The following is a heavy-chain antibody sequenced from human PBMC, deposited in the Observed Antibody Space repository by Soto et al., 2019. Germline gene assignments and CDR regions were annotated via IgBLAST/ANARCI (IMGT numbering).Heavy chain of an antibody. Sequence: SETLSLTCTVSGGSISSYYRSWIRQPPGKGLEWIGYIYYSGSTNYNPSLKSRVTISVDTSKNQFSLKLSSVTAADTAVYYCARDGSSGWYYFDYWGQGTLVTVSS. CDR2: IYYSGST. CDR3: ARDGSSGWYYFDY. CDR1: GGSISSYY. J-gene: IGHJ4*02. D-gene: IGHD6-19*01. V-gene: IGHV4-59*01.